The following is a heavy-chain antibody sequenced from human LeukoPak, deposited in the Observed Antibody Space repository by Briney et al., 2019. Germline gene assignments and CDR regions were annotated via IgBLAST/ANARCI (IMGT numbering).Heavy chain of an antibody. CDR2: VAYDGSDK. CDR3: ARGPYYGSGTLNY. J-gene: IGHJ4*02. V-gene: IGHV3-30*12. CDR1: GFTFSSYG. Sequence: GGSLRLSCAASGFTFSSYGMHWVRQSPGKGRKWVGVVAYDGSDKYYADSVEGRFTISRDNSKNTLYLEMNSLRAEYTAVYYCARGPYYGSGTLNYWGQGTLVTVSS. D-gene: IGHD3-10*01.